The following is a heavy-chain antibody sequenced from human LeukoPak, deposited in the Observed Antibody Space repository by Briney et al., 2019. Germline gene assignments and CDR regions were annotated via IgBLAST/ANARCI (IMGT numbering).Heavy chain of an antibody. CDR1: GGSISSGGYY. J-gene: IGHJ4*02. Sequence: MTSQTLSLTCTVSGGSISSGGYYWSWIRQHPGKGLEWIGYIYYSGSTYYNPSLKSRVTISEDTSKNQFSLKLSSVTAADTAVYYCARVGTTVTSHFDYWGQGTLVTVSS. CDR2: IYYSGST. D-gene: IGHD4-17*01. V-gene: IGHV4-31*03. CDR3: ARVGTTVTSHFDY.